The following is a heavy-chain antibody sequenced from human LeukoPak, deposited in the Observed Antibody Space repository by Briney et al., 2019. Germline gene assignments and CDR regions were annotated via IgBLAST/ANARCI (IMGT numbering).Heavy chain of an antibody. J-gene: IGHJ5*02. V-gene: IGHV3-33*01. CDR2: MWSDGRTT. CDR3: ATHDWFDP. Sequence: PGGSLRLSCAASGFTFSNYGMNWVRQAPGKGLEWVAVMWSDGRTTYYADSVKGRFTISRDNSKNTLYLQMKSLRADDTAVYYCATHDWFDPWGQGTLVTVSS. CDR1: GFTFSNYG.